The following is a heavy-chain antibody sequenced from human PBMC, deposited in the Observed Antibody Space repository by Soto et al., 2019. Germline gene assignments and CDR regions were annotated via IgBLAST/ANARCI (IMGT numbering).Heavy chain of an antibody. CDR1: GFTFSSYG. CDR2: IPVIGERR. D-gene: IGHD1-1*01. V-gene: IGHV3-23*01. CDR3: AGEGDRDGTGCFDR. J-gene: IGHJ4*02. Sequence: VQLLDSGGGLVQPGGSLRLSCAASGFTFSSYGMSWVRQAPGKGLEWVAGIPVIGERRYYADSVKGRFTISRDNAKNTLYLQMNRLRVEDAAVYFCAGEGDRDGTGCFDRWGQGTLVTVSS.